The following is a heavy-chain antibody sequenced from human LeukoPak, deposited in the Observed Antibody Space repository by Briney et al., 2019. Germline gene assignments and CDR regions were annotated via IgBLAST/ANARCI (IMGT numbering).Heavy chain of an antibody. Sequence: GGSLRLSCTASGFTFSNYAMSWVRQAPGKGLEWVSTISGSDGSTYYADSVKGRFTISRDNSKNTLYLQMNSLRVEGTAIYYCAKGRGYCTGGSCYSDYWGQGTLVTVSS. CDR2: ISGSDGST. D-gene: IGHD2-15*01. J-gene: IGHJ4*02. V-gene: IGHV3-23*01. CDR3: AKGRGYCTGGSCYSDY. CDR1: GFTFSNYA.